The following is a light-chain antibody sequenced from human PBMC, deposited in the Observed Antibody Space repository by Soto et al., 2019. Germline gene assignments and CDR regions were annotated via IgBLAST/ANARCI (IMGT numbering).Light chain of an antibody. J-gene: IGLJ3*02. CDR2: DNN. CDR1: SSNIGNNY. Sequence: QSVLTQPPSVSAAPGQTVTISCSGSSSNIGNNYVSWYQQLPGTAPKLLIYDNNKRPSGIPDRFSGSKSGTSATLGITGLQTGDEADYYCGTWDSSLSAVWVFGGGTKVTVL. CDR3: GTWDSSLSAVWV. V-gene: IGLV1-51*01.